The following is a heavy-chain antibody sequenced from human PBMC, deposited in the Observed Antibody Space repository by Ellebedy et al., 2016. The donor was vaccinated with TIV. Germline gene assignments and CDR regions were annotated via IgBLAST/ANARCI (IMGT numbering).Heavy chain of an antibody. V-gene: IGHV4-39*02. CDR1: GGSISSSSYY. Sequence: SETLSLXXTVSGGSISSSSYYWGWIRQPPGKGLEWIGSIYYSGSTYYNPSLQSRVTISVDTSKNQFSLKLSSVTAADTAVYYCARDLGSGRYPGHWGQGTLVTVSS. CDR3: ARDLGSGRYPGH. CDR2: IYYSGST. J-gene: IGHJ4*02. D-gene: IGHD3-10*01.